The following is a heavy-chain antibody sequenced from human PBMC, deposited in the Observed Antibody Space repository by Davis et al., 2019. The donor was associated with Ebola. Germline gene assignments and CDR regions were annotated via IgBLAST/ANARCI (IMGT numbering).Heavy chain of an antibody. Sequence: SQTLSPPCIVLGGSIPSYYSSWFRQPPGKGLEWIGYIYYSGSTNYNPSLKSRVTISVDTSKNQFSLKLSSVTAADTAVYYCARVSGMVHYYYGMDVWGQGTTVTGSS. D-gene: IGHD2-15*01. V-gene: IGHV4-59*12. CDR1: GGSIPSYY. CDR2: IYYSGST. CDR3: ARVSGMVHYYYGMDV. J-gene: IGHJ6*02.